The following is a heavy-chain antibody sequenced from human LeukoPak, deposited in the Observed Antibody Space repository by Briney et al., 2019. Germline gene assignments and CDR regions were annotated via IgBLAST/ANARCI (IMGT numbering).Heavy chain of an antibody. CDR2: IYYSGST. D-gene: IGHD3-9*01. CDR3: ARHTLRYFDWLPSVYYFDY. Sequence: NSSETLSLTCTASGGSISSSSYYWGWIRQPPGKGLEWIGSIYYSGSTYYNPSLKSRVTISVDTSKNQFSLKLSSVTAADTAVYYCARHTLRYFDWLPSVYYFDYWGQGTLVTVSS. V-gene: IGHV4-39*01. J-gene: IGHJ4*02. CDR1: GGSISSSSYY.